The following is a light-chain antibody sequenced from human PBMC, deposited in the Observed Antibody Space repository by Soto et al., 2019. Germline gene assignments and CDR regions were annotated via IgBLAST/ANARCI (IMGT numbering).Light chain of an antibody. CDR3: QHHSNGPLP. J-gene: IGKJ4*01. CDR2: DAS. V-gene: IGKV3-11*01. Sequence: EIVLTQSPATLSLSPGERATLSCRASQSVSSYLAWYQQKPGQAPRLLIYDASNRATGIPARFSGSGSGTDCPFSSSSLDPEDFAVYNCQHHSNGPLPFGGGTKVDIK. CDR1: QSVSSY.